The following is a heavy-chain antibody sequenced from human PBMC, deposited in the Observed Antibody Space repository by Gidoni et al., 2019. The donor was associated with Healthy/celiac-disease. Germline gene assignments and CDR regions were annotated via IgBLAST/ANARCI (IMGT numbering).Heavy chain of an antibody. CDR1: GFTFSSYW. Sequence: EVQLVESGGGLVQPGGSLRLSGAASGFTFSSYWMSWVRQAPGKGLEWVANIKQDGSEKYYVDSVKGRFTISRDNAKNSLYLQMNSLRAEDTAVYYCARDRGGNVFDPWGQGTLVTVSS. D-gene: IGHD2-15*01. CDR3: ARDRGGNVFDP. CDR2: IKQDGSEK. V-gene: IGHV3-7*04. J-gene: IGHJ5*02.